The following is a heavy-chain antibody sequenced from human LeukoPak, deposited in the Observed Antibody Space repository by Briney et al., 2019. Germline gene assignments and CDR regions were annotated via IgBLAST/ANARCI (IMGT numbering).Heavy chain of an antibody. J-gene: IGHJ4*02. CDR3: ARSPTYYDILTGYYNSGLDY. D-gene: IGHD3-9*01. CDR2: INPSGGST. V-gene: IGHV1-46*01. Sequence: ASVKVSCKASGYTFTSYYMHWVRQAPGQGLEWMGIINPSGGSTSYAQKFQGRVTMTRDMSTSTVYMELSSLRSEDTAVYYCARSPTYYDILTGYYNSGLDYWGQGTLVTVSS. CDR1: GYTFTSYY.